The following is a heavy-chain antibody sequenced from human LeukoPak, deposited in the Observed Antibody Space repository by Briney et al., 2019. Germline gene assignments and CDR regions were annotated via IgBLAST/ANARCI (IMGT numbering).Heavy chain of an antibody. CDR1: GFTFSSDA. D-gene: IGHD3-10*01. V-gene: IGHV4-4*09. CDR2: IYASGST. Sequence: PGGSLRLSCAASGFTFSSDAMTWIRQPPGKVLEWIGYIYASGSTNYNPSLKSRVTISVDTSKNQFSLNPTSVTAADTAVYYCARHGSVRSPLGPWGQGTLVTVSS. J-gene: IGHJ5*02. CDR3: ARHGSVRSPLGP.